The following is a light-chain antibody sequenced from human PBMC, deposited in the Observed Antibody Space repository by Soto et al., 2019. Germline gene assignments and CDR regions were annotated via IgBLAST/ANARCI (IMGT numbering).Light chain of an antibody. V-gene: IGKV3-15*01. Sequence: EIVMTQSPVTLSVSPGDRATLSCRASQSVNSNLAWYQHKPGQTPKLLIYVASTRATGIPARFSGSESGTEFTLPISSWQSEDFAVYYCQQYNVWPLPFGGGTKVEFK. CDR3: QQYNVWPLP. CDR2: VAS. CDR1: QSVNSN. J-gene: IGKJ4*01.